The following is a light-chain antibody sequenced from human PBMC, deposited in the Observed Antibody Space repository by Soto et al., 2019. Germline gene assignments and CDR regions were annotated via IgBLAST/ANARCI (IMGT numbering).Light chain of an antibody. CDR3: GTWDNSLSAWV. V-gene: IGLV1-51*02. CDR1: RTNIGNNY. CDR2: ENS. J-gene: IGLJ3*02. Sequence: QSVLTQPPSVSAAPGQKVTISCSGSRTNIGNNYVSWYQQLPGTAPKLLIYENSKRPSGIPDRFSGSKSGTSATLGITGLLTGDEADYYCGTWDNSLSAWVFGGGTQLTVL.